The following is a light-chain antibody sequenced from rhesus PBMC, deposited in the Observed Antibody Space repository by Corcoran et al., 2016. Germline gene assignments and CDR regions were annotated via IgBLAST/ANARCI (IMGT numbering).Light chain of an antibody. CDR3: QQHNSHPWT. V-gene: IGKV1-33*02. Sequence: DIQMTQSPSSLSASVGDRVTITCQASQGISSWLAWYQQKPGKAPKLMIYAASSLQSGVPSRVSGSVSGTDFTLTISSLQPEDFATYYCQQHNSHPWTFSQGTKVEIK. CDR2: AAS. J-gene: IGKJ1*01. CDR1: QGISSW.